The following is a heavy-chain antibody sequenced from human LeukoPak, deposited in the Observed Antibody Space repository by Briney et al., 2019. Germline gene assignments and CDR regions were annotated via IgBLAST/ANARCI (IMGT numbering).Heavy chain of an antibody. CDR3: ARGGPMLRYSGSYPA. D-gene: IGHD1-26*01. CDR1: GGSISSYY. CDR2: IYYSGST. Sequence: SETLSLTCTVSGGSISSYYWSWIRQPPGKGLEWIGYIYYSGSTNYNPSLKSRVTISVDTSKNQFSLKLSSVTAADTAVYYCARGGPMLRYSGSYPAWGQGTLVTVSS. V-gene: IGHV4-59*12. J-gene: IGHJ5*02.